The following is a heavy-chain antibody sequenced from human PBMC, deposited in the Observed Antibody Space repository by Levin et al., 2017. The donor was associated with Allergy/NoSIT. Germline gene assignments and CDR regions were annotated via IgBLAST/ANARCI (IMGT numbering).Heavy chain of an antibody. CDR1: GGSISSDNHS. V-gene: IGHV4-30-2*01. D-gene: IGHD6-13*01. Sequence: SQTLSLPCAVSGGSISSDNHSWSWIRQPPGKGLEWIGYIYHSGRTYYNPSLKRRVTVSVDRSKNQFSLKLSSVTAADTAVYFCARRTAAAGFAVDYWGQGALVTVSP. J-gene: IGHJ4*02. CDR2: IYHSGRT. CDR3: ARRTAAAGFAVDY.